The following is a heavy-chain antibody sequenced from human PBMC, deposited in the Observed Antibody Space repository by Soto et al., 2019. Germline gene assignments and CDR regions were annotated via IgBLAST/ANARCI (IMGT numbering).Heavy chain of an antibody. CDR2: ISANNGNT. CDR3: ARSALMVYAIYVDY. D-gene: IGHD2-8*01. Sequence: QVQLVQSGAEVKKPGASVKVSCKAAGYTFSSYGISWVRQAPGQGLEWMGWISANNGNTNFAQKVQGRVTMTTDTSTTTAYMKLRSLRSDDTAVYYCARSALMVYAIYVDYWGQGTLVTVSS. CDR1: GYTFSSYG. J-gene: IGHJ4*02. V-gene: IGHV1-18*04.